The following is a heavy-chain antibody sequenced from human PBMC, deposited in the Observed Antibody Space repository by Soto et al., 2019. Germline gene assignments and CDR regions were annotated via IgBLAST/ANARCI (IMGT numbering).Heavy chain of an antibody. CDR1: GFTFSNYA. V-gene: IGHV3-30*18. CDR2: TSYDGNNE. Sequence: QVQLVESGGGVVQPGRSLRLSCAASGFTFSNYAMHWVHQAPGKGLEWVALTSYDGNNEYYTDSVKGRFTISRDNSKNTLFLQMNSPRPEDTAVYYCAKDKGVFNWATSYFDYWGQGALVTVSS. J-gene: IGHJ4*02. CDR3: AKDKGVFNWATSYFDY. D-gene: IGHD1-1*01.